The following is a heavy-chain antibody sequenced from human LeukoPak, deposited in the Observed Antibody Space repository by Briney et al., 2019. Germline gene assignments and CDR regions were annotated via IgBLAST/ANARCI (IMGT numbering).Heavy chain of an antibody. CDR1: GASITNNF. CDR3: ARHRDYFDT. Sequence: SETLSLTCTVSGASITNNFWTCIRQPPGKGLEWIGYIYSSGSANYNPSLKSRVIISADTSKNQISLNLTSVTAADTALYFCARHRDYFDTWGHGTLVTVSS. CDR2: IYSSGSA. V-gene: IGHV4-59*08. D-gene: IGHD3-9*01. J-gene: IGHJ4*01.